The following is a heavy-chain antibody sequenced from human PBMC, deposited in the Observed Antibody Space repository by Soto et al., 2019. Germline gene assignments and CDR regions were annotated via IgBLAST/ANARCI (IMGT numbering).Heavy chain of an antibody. CDR3: ARVESIAAAVNWFDP. J-gene: IGHJ5*02. Sequence: ASVNVSCKASGYTFTSYGISWVRQAPGQGLEWMGWISAYNGNTNYAQKLQGRVTMTTDTSTSTAYMELRSLRSDDTAVYYCARVESIAAAVNWFDPWGQGTLVTVSS. D-gene: IGHD6-13*01. V-gene: IGHV1-18*01. CDR1: GYTFTSYG. CDR2: ISAYNGNT.